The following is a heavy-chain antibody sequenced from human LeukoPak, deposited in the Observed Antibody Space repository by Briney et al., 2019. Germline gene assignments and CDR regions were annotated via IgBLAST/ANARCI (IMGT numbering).Heavy chain of an antibody. CDR2: IYRNADGGTT. V-gene: IGHV3-15*05. CDR1: GFTFSNAW. CDR3: TTDSYCSTTTCYATSNYYYGLDA. J-gene: IGHJ6*02. Sequence: GGSLRLSCAASGFTFSNAWMTWVRQAPGKGLEWVGRIYRNADGGTTDYAAPVKGRFTISRDDSKNTLYLQMNSLKTEDTAVYYCTTDSYCSTTTCYATSNYYYGLDAWGQGTSVTVSS. D-gene: IGHD2-2*01.